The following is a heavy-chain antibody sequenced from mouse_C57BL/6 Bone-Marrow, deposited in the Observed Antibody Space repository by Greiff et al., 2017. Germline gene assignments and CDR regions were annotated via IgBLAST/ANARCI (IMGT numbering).Heavy chain of an antibody. CDR1: GFTFSSYG. V-gene: IGHV5-6*01. D-gene: IGHD4-1*01. CDR2: ISSGGSYT. Sequence: EVQLVESGGDLVKPGGSLKLSCAASGFTFSSYGMSWVRQTPDKRLEWVATISSGGSYTYYPDSVKGRFTISRDNAKNTLYLQMSSLKSEDTAMYYCARRLLTGSYWGQGTLVTVSA. CDR3: ARRLLTGSY. J-gene: IGHJ3*01.